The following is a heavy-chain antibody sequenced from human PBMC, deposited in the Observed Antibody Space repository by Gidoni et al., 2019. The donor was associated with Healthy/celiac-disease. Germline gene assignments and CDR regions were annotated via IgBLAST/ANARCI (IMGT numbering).Heavy chain of an antibody. V-gene: IGHV3-30*18. Sequence: QVQLVESGGGVVQPGRSLRLSCAASGVTFSSYGMHWVRQAPGKGLEWVAVISYDGSNKYYADSVKGRFTISRDNSKNTLYLQMNSLRAEDTAVYYCAKPLRYQLLYQDDAFDIWGQGTMVTVSS. CDR1: GVTFSSYG. J-gene: IGHJ3*02. D-gene: IGHD2-2*02. CDR2: ISYDGSNK. CDR3: AKPLRYQLLYQDDAFDI.